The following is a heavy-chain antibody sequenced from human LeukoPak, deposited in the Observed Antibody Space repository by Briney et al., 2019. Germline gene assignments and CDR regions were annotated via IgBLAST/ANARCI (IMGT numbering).Heavy chain of an antibody. CDR1: GGTFSSYA. V-gene: IGHV1-18*01. D-gene: IGHD3-22*01. CDR3: ARDWSNYDSNYYYYGMDV. J-gene: IGHJ6*02. CDR2: ISTSNGDT. Sequence: ASVKVSCKASGGTFSSYAISWVRQAPGQGLEWMGWISTSNGDTHYAQNFQGRVTMTKDTSTNLVYMELRSLRSDDTAVYYCARDWSNYDSNYYYYGMDVWGQGTTVTVSS.